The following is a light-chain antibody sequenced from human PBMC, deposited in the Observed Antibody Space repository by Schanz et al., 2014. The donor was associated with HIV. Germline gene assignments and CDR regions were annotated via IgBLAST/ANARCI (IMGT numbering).Light chain of an antibody. V-gene: IGLV2-14*03. Sequence: QFALTQPASVSGSPGQSITISCTGTSNDVGGHNYVSWFQQHPGRAPKLLIFEVTNRPSGIPNRFSGSKSGNTASLTVSGLQAEDEADYYCSSYATTKDLLFGGGTKLTVL. CDR1: SNDVGGHNY. CDR2: EVT. J-gene: IGLJ2*01. CDR3: SSYATTKDLL.